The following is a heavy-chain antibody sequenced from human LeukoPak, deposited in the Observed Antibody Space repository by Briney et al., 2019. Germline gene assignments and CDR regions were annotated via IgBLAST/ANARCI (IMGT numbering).Heavy chain of an antibody. CDR1: GYTFTSYG. J-gene: IGHJ6*03. D-gene: IGHD3-9*01. Sequence: GASVKVSCKASGYTFTSYGITWVRKAPGQGLEWMGWISAYNGNTNYAQKPQGRVTMTTDTSTSTAYMEFRSLRSDDTAVYYFARAPHYTYYDILTGYYEYMDVWGKGTTVTVSS. V-gene: IGHV1-18*01. CDR2: ISAYNGNT. CDR3: ARAPHYTYYDILTGYYEYMDV.